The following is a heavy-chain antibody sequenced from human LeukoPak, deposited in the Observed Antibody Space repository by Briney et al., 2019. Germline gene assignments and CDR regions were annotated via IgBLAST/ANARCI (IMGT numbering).Heavy chain of an antibody. D-gene: IGHD3-10*01. CDR1: GFTVSSSY. CDR3: ARAPDRSGSYYGGFDV. Sequence: GGSLRLSCAASGFTVSSSYMNWVRQAPGKGLEWVSVIYSGGSTYYADSVKGRFTISRDNSKNTLYLQMNSLRAEDTAVYYCARAPDRSGSYYGGFDVWGQGTMVTVSS. J-gene: IGHJ3*01. V-gene: IGHV3-53*01. CDR2: IYSGGST.